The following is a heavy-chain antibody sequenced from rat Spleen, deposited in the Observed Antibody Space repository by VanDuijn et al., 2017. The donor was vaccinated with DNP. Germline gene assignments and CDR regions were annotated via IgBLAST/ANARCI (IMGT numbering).Heavy chain of an antibody. D-gene: IGHD5-1*01. J-gene: IGHJ2*01. CDR2: INSEGRT. Sequence: EVQLQESGPGLVKPSQSLSLTCSVIGYSITSGFRWTWIRKFPGNELEWMVYINSEGRTDYNPSLKSRVSITRDTSKNQFFLQINSVTVEDTATYYCAIQLGVFDYWGQGVMGTVSS. V-gene: IGHV3-3*01. CDR3: AIQLGVFDY. CDR1: GYSITSGFR.